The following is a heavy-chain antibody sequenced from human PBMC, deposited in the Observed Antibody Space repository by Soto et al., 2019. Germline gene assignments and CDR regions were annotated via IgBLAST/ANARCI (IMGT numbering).Heavy chain of an antibody. CDR1: GGSISSYY. J-gene: IGHJ4*02. D-gene: IGHD3-10*01. CDR2: IYYSGST. CDR3: ARYGSGSSIFDY. Sequence: SETLSVTCTGCGGSISSYYWIWIRQPPGKGLEWIGYIYYSGSTNYNPSLKSRVTISVDTSKNQFSLKLSSVTAADTAVYYCARYGSGSSIFDYWGQGTLVTVSS. V-gene: IGHV4-59*01.